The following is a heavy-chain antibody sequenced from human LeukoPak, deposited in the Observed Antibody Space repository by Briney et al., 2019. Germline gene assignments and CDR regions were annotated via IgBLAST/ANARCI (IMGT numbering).Heavy chain of an antibody. V-gene: IGHV3-23*01. CDR1: VYTFSTYA. Sequence: PGGSLRLSCAASVYTFSTYAINWVRQAPGKGLEWVSSISASGDGSYYALSVKGRFTISRDNSKNTLFLQMNSLRAEETAVYYCAKATDDYSRRGIDYWGQGTLVTVSS. CDR3: AKATDDYSRRGIDY. CDR2: ISASGDGS. D-gene: IGHD4-11*01. J-gene: IGHJ4*02.